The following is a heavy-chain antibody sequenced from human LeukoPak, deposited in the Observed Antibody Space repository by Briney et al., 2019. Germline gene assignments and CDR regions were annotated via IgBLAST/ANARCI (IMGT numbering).Heavy chain of an antibody. V-gene: IGHV4-39*07. CDR2: IYYSGST. CDR3: ARGKLGYCSSTNCYADNWFDP. Sequence: SETLSLTCTVSGGSINSGDYYWVWIRQPPGKGLEWIGSIYYSGSTSYNPSLKSRVTMTVDTSKNQFSLKLSSVTAADTAVYYCARGKLGYCSSTNCYADNWFDPWGQGTLATVSS. D-gene: IGHD2-2*01. J-gene: IGHJ5*02. CDR1: GGSINSGDYY.